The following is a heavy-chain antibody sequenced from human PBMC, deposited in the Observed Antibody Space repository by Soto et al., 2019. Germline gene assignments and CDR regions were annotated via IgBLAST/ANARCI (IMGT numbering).Heavy chain of an antibody. D-gene: IGHD6-19*01. CDR3: ARGSSSSGLIWMLTGWLDP. CDR2: IYYSGST. CDR1: GGSISSYY. V-gene: IGHV4-59*01. J-gene: IGHJ5*02. Sequence: PSETLSLTCTLSGGSISSYYWSWIRQPPGKGLEWIGYIYYSGSTNYNPSLKSRVTISVDTSKNQFSLKLSSVTAADTAVYYCARGSSSSGLIWMLTGWLDPSGHGAPVT.